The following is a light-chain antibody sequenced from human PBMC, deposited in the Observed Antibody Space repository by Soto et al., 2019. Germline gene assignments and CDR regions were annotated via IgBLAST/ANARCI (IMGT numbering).Light chain of an antibody. J-gene: IGKJ3*01. CDR1: QTVSSN. V-gene: IGKV1-39*01. CDR2: ASS. Sequence: DIQVTQSPSSLSASVGDRVTITCRTSQTVSSNLNWYQRKPGKAPSLLIYASSTLQGGVPSRFIGSGSETEFTLTISSLQPEDFVTYYCQQDNMTPFTFGPGTKVHI. CDR3: QQDNMTPFT.